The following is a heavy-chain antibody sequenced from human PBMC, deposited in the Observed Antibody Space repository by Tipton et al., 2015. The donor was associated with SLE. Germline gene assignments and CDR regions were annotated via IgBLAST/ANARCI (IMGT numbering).Heavy chain of an antibody. CDR1: GGSISSYY. Sequence: TLSLTCTVSGGSISSYYWSWIRQPPGKGLEWIGYIYYSGSTNYNPSLKSRVTISVDTSKNQFSLKLSSVTAADTAVYYCARVSPGGWFGELLSDYWGQGTLVTVSS. V-gene: IGHV4-59*01. CDR2: IYYSGST. J-gene: IGHJ4*02. D-gene: IGHD3-10*01. CDR3: ARVSPGGWFGELLSDY.